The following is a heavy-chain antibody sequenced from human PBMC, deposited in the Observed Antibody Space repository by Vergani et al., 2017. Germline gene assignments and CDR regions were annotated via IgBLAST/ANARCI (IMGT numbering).Heavy chain of an antibody. V-gene: IGHV1-46*03. D-gene: IGHD3-9*01. CDR2: INPSGGHT. J-gene: IGHJ4*02. CDR1: GYTFSNYY. Sequence: QVQVVQSGAEVKKSGASVKVSCKTSGYTFSNYYMHWLRQAPGQGLEWMGIINPSGGHTNYPQKFQGRVTMTRDTSTSTVYMELSRLRCEDTAIYYCARGDYGILTGYRYWGQGTLVTVSA. CDR3: ARGDYGILTGYRY.